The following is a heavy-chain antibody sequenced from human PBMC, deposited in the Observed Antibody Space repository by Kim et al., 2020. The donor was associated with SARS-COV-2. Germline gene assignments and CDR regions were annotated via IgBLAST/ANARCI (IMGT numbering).Heavy chain of an antibody. Sequence: GSTNYNPSLKSRVTISVDTSKNQFSLKLSSVTAADTAVYYCALLWLGVSVWGQGTLVTVSS. CDR2: GST. D-gene: IGHD3-10*01. CDR3: ALLWLGVSV. V-gene: IGHV4-34*01. J-gene: IGHJ4*02.